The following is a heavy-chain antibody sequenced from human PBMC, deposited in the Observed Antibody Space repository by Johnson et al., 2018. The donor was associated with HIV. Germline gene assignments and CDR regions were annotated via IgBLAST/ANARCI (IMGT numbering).Heavy chain of an antibody. V-gene: IGHV3-33*06. CDR1: GFSFSDYN. Sequence: QVQLVESGGGVVQPGRSLRLSCAASGFSFSDYNMHWVRQAPGKGLEWVAVTWFDGRNKYYSDSVKGRFTISRDNSKNTLYLQMNSLRAEDTAVYYCAKVAVATAAGGVALDIWGPGTMVTVS. CDR2: TWFDGRNK. CDR3: AKVAVATAAGGVALDI. J-gene: IGHJ3*02. D-gene: IGHD6-13*01.